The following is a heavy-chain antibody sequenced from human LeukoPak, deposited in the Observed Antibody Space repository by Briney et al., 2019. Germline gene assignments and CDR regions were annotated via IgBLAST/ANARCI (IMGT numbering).Heavy chain of an antibody. CDR1: GFIFSTYS. Sequence: GGSLRLFCAASGFIFSTYSMHWARQAPGKGLEWVSSISSSSRYINYADSVKGRFTISRDNTKNSLYLQMDSLRAEDTAIYYCARHTSASVGTLLGYWGQGTLVTVSS. D-gene: IGHD7-27*01. V-gene: IGHV3-21*01. CDR2: ISSSSRYI. CDR3: ARHTSASVGTLLGY. J-gene: IGHJ4*02.